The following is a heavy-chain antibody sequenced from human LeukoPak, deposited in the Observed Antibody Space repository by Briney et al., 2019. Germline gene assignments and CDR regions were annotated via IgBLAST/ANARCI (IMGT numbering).Heavy chain of an antibody. CDR3: ARGPRRELLLWFGELLQGGVDY. CDR1: GYTFTSYD. V-gene: IGHV1-8*01. D-gene: IGHD3-10*01. CDR2: MNPNSGNT. Sequence: ASVKVSCKASGYTFTSYDINWVRQATGQGLEWMGWMNPNSGNTGYAQKFQGRVTMTRNTSISTAYMELSSLRSEDTAMYYCARGPRRELLLWFGELLQGGVDYWGQGTLVTVSS. J-gene: IGHJ4*02.